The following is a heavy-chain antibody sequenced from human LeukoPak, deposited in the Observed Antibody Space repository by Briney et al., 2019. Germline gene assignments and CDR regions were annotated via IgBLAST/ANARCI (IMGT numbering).Heavy chain of an antibody. D-gene: IGHD6-6*01. V-gene: IGHV3-23*01. CDR2: ISGSGGST. Sequence: GGSLRLSCTASGFTLRSYAMSWVRQAPGKGLEWVSGISGSGGSTYYADTVKGRFTISRDNSKNTLYLQMNSLRAEDTAVYYCARHRSSWLIDYWGQGTLVTVSS. CDR1: GFTLRSYA. CDR3: ARHRSSWLIDY. J-gene: IGHJ4*02.